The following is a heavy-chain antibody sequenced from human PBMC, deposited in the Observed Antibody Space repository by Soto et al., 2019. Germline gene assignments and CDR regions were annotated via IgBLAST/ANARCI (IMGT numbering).Heavy chain of an antibody. V-gene: IGHV3-23*01. J-gene: IGHJ4*02. D-gene: IGHD4-17*01. Sequence: HPGGSLRLSCAASGFTFSSYAMSWVRQAPGKGLEWVSAISASGGTTYYADSVKGRFTISRDNSKNTLYLQMNSLRAEDTAVYYCAKGDPTVVTFHPSPTFDFWGQGTLVTVSS. CDR2: ISASGGTT. CDR1: GFTFSSYA. CDR3: AKGDPTVVTFHPSPTFDF.